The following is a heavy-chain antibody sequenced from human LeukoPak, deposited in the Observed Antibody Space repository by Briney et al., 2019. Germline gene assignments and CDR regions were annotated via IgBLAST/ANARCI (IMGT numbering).Heavy chain of an antibody. CDR2: IYYSGST. Sequence: PSETLSLTCTVSGGSISSYCWSWIRQPPGKGLEWIGYIYYSGSTNYNPSPKSRVTISVDTSKNQFSLKLSSVTAADTAVYYCARDSGNPIPYYYYGMDVWGQGTTVTVSS. J-gene: IGHJ6*02. V-gene: IGHV4-59*01. CDR3: ARDSGNPIPYYYYGMDV. D-gene: IGHD1-14*01. CDR1: GGSISSYC.